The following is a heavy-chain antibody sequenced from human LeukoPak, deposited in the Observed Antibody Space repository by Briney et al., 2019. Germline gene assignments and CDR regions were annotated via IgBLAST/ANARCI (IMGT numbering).Heavy chain of an antibody. CDR1: GGSFSGYY. CDR3: ARGLEADYVWGTYPFPDY. J-gene: IGHJ4*02. D-gene: IGHD3-16*01. Sequence: PSETLSLTCAVYGGSFSGYYWSWIRQPPGKGLEWIGEINHSGSTNYNPSLKSRVTISVDTSKNQFSLRLSSVTAADTAVYYCARGLEADYVWGTYPFPDYWGQGTLVTVSS. V-gene: IGHV4-34*01. CDR2: INHSGST.